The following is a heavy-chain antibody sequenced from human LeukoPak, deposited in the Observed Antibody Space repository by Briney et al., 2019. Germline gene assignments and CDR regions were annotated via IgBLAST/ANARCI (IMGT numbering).Heavy chain of an antibody. CDR1: GGSISSSSVY. J-gene: IGHJ4*02. Sequence: SETLSLTCTVSGGSISSSSVYWGWIRQPPGKGLEWIATISYSGSTTSYNPSLKGRVTITVDTSKNQFSLKLNSVTAADTAVYYCVRRTSGSYSDYWGQGTLVTVSS. V-gene: IGHV4-39*01. D-gene: IGHD1-26*01. CDR3: VRRTSGSYSDY. CDR2: ISYSGSTT.